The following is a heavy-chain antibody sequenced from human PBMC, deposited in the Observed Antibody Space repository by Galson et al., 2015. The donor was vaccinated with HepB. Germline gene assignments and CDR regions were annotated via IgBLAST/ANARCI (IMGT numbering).Heavy chain of an antibody. CDR2: ITNDGAGT. D-gene: IGHD3-9*01. CDR3: VKEDILSGFLVGSLHV. Sequence: SLRLSCAASGFNFNYYAMHWVRQAPGRGLEYISGITNDGAGTNYADFVRGRFTISRDNSRKSLNLQMTSLRPDDTAPYYCVKEDILSGFLVGSLHVWGQGTLVTVSS. V-gene: IGHV3-64D*08. CDR1: GFNFNYYA. J-gene: IGHJ4*03.